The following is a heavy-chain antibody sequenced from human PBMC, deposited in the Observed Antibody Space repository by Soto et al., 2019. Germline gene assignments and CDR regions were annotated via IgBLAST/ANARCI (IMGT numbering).Heavy chain of an antibody. CDR3: ARYNYVGSGYYYYYYGMDV. V-gene: IGHV4-34*01. D-gene: IGHD3-22*01. CDR2: INHSGNT. J-gene: IGHJ6*02. CDR1: GGSFSGYY. Sequence: QVQLQQWGAGLLKPSETLSLTCAVYGGSFSGYYWSWIRQPPGKGLEWNGEINHSGNTNYNPSLKSRVTISLNTSKNQFSLKLSAVTAADTAVYYCARYNYVGSGYYYYYYGMDVWGQGTTVTVSS.